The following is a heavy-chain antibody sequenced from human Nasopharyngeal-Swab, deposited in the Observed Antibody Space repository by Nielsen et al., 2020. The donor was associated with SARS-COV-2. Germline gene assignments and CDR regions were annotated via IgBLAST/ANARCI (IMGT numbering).Heavy chain of an antibody. V-gene: IGHV3-30*03. Sequence: GESLKISCAASGFSFSGYGIHWVRQAPGKGLEWVAVISYDGSYKYYADSVKGRFTISRDNSKNTLYLQMNSLRAEDTAVYYCASSPGIAAPTGMDVWGQGTTVTVSS. J-gene: IGHJ6*02. CDR2: ISYDGSYK. CDR1: GFSFSGYG. D-gene: IGHD6-13*01. CDR3: ASSPGIAAPTGMDV.